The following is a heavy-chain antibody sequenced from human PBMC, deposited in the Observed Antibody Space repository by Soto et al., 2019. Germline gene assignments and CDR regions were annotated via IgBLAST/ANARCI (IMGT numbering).Heavy chain of an antibody. CDR1: GGSFGGYY. Sequence: SETLSLTCAVYGGSFGGYYWSWIRQPPGKGLEWIGEINHSGSTNYNPSLKGRVTISVDTSKNQFSLKLSSVTAADTAVYYCARGSGLFYMDVWGKGTTVTVSS. D-gene: IGHD3-10*01. CDR2: INHSGST. J-gene: IGHJ6*03. V-gene: IGHV4-34*01. CDR3: ARGSGLFYMDV.